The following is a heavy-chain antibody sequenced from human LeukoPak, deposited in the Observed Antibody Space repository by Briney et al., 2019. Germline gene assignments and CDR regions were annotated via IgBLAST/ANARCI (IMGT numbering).Heavy chain of an antibody. V-gene: IGHV1-69*13. CDR2: IIPIFGTA. D-gene: IGHD3-16*02. J-gene: IGHJ6*02. Sequence: SVKVSCKASGGTFSSYAINWVRQAPGQGLEWMGGIIPIFGTADYAQKFQGRVTITADESTSTAYMELSSLRSEDTAVYYCARYSLGSRCYHYYGMDVWGQGTTVTVSS. CDR1: GGTFSSYA. CDR3: ARYSLGSRCYHYYGMDV.